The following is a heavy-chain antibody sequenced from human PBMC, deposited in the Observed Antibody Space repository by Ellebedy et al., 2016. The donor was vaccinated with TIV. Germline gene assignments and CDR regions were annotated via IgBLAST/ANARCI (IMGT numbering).Heavy chain of an antibody. D-gene: IGHD1-7*01. CDR2: IAGTGGTT. V-gene: IGHV3-23*01. J-gene: IGHJ4*02. CDR1: GISLRSYA. CDR3: AKLPVAYNWNYADDD. Sequence: GESLKISCAASGISLRSYAMSWVRQAPGKGLEWVSTIAGTGGTTYYRDSVKGRFTVSRDTSRNTLYLQKSSLRAEDTAVYYCAKLPVAYNWNYADDDWGQGTLVTVSS.